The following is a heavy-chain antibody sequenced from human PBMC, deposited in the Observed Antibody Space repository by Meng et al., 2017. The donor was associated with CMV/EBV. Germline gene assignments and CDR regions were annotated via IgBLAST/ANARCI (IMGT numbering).Heavy chain of an antibody. D-gene: IGHD3-3*01. V-gene: IGHV3-30*02. CDR3: ARDRTLRFLEWLNTHFDY. CDR1: GFTFSSYG. J-gene: IGHJ4*02. Sequence: GGSLRLSCAASGFTFSSYGMHWVRQAPGKGLEWVAFIRYDGSNKYYADSVKGRFTISRDNSKNTLYLQMNSLRAEDTAVYYCARDRTLRFLEWLNTHFDYWGQGTLVTVPQ. CDR2: IRYDGSNK.